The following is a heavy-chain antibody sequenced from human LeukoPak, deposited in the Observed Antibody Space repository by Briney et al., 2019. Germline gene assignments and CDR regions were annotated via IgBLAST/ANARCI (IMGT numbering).Heavy chain of an antibody. CDR2: IYYSGST. V-gene: IGHV4-31*03. D-gene: IGHD2-2*01. CDR1: GGSISSGGYY. Sequence: PSQTLSLTCTVSGGSISSGGYYWSWIRQHPGKGLEWIGYIYYSGSTYYNPSLKSRVTISVDTSKNQFPLDLSSVTAAGTAVYYCARQKCTSTSCLTKNAFDIWGQGTMVTVSS. CDR3: ARQKCTSTSCLTKNAFDI. J-gene: IGHJ3*02.